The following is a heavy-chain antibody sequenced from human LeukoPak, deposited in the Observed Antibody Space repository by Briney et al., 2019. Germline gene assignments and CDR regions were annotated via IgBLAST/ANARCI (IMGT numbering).Heavy chain of an antibody. CDR3: ARIGGDYSNLNWFDP. D-gene: IGHD4-11*01. Sequence: EASVKVSCKASGYTFTGYCIHWVRQAPGQGLKWMGMINPNSDGKNYAQKFQGRVTMTRDTSISTAYMELSSLRSDDTAMYYCARIGGDYSNLNWFDPWGQGTLVTVSS. J-gene: IGHJ5*02. CDR1: GYTFTGYC. CDR2: INPNSDGK. V-gene: IGHV1-2*02.